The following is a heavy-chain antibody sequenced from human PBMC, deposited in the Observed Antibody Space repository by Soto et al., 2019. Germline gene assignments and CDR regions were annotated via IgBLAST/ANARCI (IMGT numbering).Heavy chain of an antibody. Sequence: QVYLVESGGGVVQPGGSLRLSCAASGFTFSSYGMHWVRQAAGKGPVWVAVVWNDGNTKYYADSVKCRFTISRDNSKNTVYLQMNNLRAEDTAVYYCARDKGFYDHVWGSYLSPFDYWGRGSLVYVS. J-gene: IGHJ4*02. CDR1: GFTFSSYG. V-gene: IGHV3-33*01. D-gene: IGHD3-16*02. CDR3: ARDKGFYDHVWGSYLSPFDY. CDR2: VWNDGNTK.